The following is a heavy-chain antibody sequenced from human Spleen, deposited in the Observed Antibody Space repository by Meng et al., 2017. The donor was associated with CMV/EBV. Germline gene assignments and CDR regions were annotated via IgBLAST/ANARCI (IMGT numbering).Heavy chain of an antibody. Sequence: SETLSLTCTVSGGSISSGGYYWSWIRQHPGKGLEWIGYIYYSGSGSAYYNPSLKSRVTLSVDTSKNQFSLKLSSVTAADTAVYYCARTLGAGNGPYCFDYWGQGTLVTVSS. V-gene: IGHV4-31*03. D-gene: IGHD1-1*01. CDR2: IYYSGSGSA. CDR1: GGSISSGGYY. CDR3: ARTLGAGNGPYCFDY. J-gene: IGHJ4*02.